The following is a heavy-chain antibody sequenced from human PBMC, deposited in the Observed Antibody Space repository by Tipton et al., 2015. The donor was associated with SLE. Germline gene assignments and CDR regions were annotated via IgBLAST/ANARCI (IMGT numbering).Heavy chain of an antibody. J-gene: IGHJ4*02. V-gene: IGHV3-9*01. CDR1: GFTFDGYA. D-gene: IGHD3-16*01. CDR2: VSWNSGSI. Sequence: SLRLSCAASGFTFDGYAMHWVRQAPGKGLEWVSGVSWNSGSIGYADSVKGRFTISRDNAKNSLYLEMNSLRPEDTALYYCAKDVAFYDYLWGFDYWGQGTLVTVSS. CDR3: AKDVAFYDYLWGFDY.